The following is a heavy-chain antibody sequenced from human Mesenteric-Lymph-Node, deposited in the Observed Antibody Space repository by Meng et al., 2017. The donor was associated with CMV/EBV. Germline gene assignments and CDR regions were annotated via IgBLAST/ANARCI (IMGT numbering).Heavy chain of an antibody. V-gene: IGHV3-30-3*01. CDR1: GFTFSGYA. CDR2: ILYDGNNR. Sequence: GESLKISCEVSGFTFSGYAMHWVRQAPGKGLEWVAVILYDGNNRYYADSVKGRFTISRDNAKNTLYLQLNSLRTEDTAVYYCARVGTGGYGYFDYWGQGTLVTVSS. CDR3: ARVGTGGYGYFDY. J-gene: IGHJ4*01. D-gene: IGHD1-1*01.